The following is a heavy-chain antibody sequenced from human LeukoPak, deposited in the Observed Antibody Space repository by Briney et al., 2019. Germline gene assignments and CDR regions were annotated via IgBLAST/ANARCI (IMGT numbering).Heavy chain of an antibody. V-gene: IGHV1-2*04. CDR2: INPNSGGT. CDR3: ARGGITGTTRGPTRLNDAFDI. D-gene: IGHD1-20*01. CDR1: GYAFTSYG. J-gene: IGHJ3*02. Sequence: ASVKVSCKASGYAFTSYGISWVRQAPGQGLEWMGWINPNSGGTNYAQKFQGWVTKTRDTSISTAYMELSRLRSDDTAVYYCARGGITGTTRGPTRLNDAFDIWGQGTMVTVSS.